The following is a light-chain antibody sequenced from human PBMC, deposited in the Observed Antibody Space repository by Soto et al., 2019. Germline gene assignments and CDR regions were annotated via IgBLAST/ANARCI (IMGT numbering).Light chain of an antibody. Sequence: DLQLTQSPSFLSASVGDRVTVTCRASQGISGYLAWYQQKPGKAPKLLIYATSTLQSGVPSRFSGRRSGTEFTLTISSLQPEDFATYYCQQLYSYPVTFGQGTKLEIK. CDR2: ATS. CDR1: QGISGY. CDR3: QQLYSYPVT. J-gene: IGKJ2*01. V-gene: IGKV1-9*01.